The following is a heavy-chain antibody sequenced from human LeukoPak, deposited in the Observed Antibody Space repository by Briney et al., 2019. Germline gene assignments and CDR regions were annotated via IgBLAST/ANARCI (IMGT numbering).Heavy chain of an antibody. D-gene: IGHD3-10*01. J-gene: IGHJ6*04. CDR3: AKYHSPSGSKAVDV. Sequence: GGSLRLSCEASGFTFRGYPMTWVRQTPGKGLEWVSAITGSGGTTQNADSVKGRFTISRDNSKNTLYLQMSSLRAEDTAVYYCAKYHSPSGSKAVDVWGKGTTVTVSS. V-gene: IGHV3-23*01. CDR2: ITGSGGTT. CDR1: GFTFRGYP.